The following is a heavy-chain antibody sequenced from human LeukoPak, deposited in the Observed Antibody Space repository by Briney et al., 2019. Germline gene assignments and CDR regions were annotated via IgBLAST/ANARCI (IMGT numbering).Heavy chain of an antibody. D-gene: IGHD1-14*01. CDR1: GYSISSGYY. J-gene: IGHJ5*02. CDR2: IYHSGST. V-gene: IGHV4-38-2*02. Sequence: PSETLSLTCTVSGYSISSGYYWGWIRQPPGKGLEWIGSIYHSGSTYYNPSLKSRVTISVDTSKNQFSLKLSSVTAADTAVYYCARGEPWFDPWGQEPWSPSPQ. CDR3: ARGEPWFDP.